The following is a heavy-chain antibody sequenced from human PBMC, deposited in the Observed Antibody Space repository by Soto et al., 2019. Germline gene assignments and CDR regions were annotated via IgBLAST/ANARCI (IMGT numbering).Heavy chain of an antibody. J-gene: IGHJ6*01. V-gene: IGHV3-21*01. CDR3: ARHRLVAATSGPFYRYYEMDV. CDR1: GYTFSGYS. D-gene: IGHD2-15*01. CDR2: ISSSSHNI. Sequence: GGSLRLSCATSGYTFSGYSMNWVRQTPGMGLERVSSISSSSHNIYSAESVRGRLSISRDNANNLLYLKINILRAQGTAVYYSARHRLVAATSGPFYRYYEMDVWGQGTTVTIAS.